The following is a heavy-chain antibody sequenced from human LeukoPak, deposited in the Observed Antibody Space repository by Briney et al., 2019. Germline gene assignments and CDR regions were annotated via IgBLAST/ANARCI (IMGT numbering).Heavy chain of an antibody. V-gene: IGHV1-2*02. J-gene: IGHJ6*03. D-gene: IGHD3-10*01. CDR3: AKYRCGSGSYYMSYYYYMDV. Sequence: ASVKVSCKASGYTFTGYYMHWVRQAPGQGLEWMGWINPNIGRTNYAQKFQGRVTVTTDTSISTAYMELSSRTSDDTAVYYCAKYRCGSGSYYMSYYYYMDVWGKGTTVTVSS. CDR2: INPNIGRT. CDR1: GYTFTGYY.